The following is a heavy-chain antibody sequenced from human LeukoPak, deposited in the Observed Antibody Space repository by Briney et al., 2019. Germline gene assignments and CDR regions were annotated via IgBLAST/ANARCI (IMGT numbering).Heavy chain of an antibody. D-gene: IGHD5-18*01. Sequence: GGSLRLSCAASGFTFSSYSMNWVRQAPGKGLEWVSSISSSSSYIYYADSVKGRFTISRDNAKNSLYLQVNSLRAEDTAVYYCASTWIQLWSRDYWGQGTLVTVSS. V-gene: IGHV3-21*01. CDR2: ISSSSSYI. CDR3: ASTWIQLWSRDY. J-gene: IGHJ4*02. CDR1: GFTFSSYS.